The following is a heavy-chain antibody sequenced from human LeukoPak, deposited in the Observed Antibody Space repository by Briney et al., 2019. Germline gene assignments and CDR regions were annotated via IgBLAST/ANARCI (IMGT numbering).Heavy chain of an antibody. D-gene: IGHD5-24*01. CDR1: GFIFSNYA. CDR3: AKDQTGDGYNSI. J-gene: IGHJ4*02. Sequence: GGSLRLSCAASGFIFSNYAMSWLRQAPGKGLEWVSTVHGHTYYAASVKGRFTISRDNSRSILYLQMDNLRAEDTAVYYCAKDQTGDGYNSIWGQGTLVTVSS. CDR2: VHGHT. V-gene: IGHV3-23*01.